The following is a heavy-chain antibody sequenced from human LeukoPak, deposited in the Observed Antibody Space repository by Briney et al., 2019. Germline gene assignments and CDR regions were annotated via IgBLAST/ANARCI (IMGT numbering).Heavy chain of an antibody. CDR1: GFTFSSYS. D-gene: IGHD3-9*01. J-gene: IGHJ3*02. Sequence: PGGSLRLXCAASGFTFSSYSMNWVRQAPGKGLEWVSSISSSSSYIYYADSVKGRFTISRDNAKNSLYLQMNSLRAEDTAVYYCARVRPLRYFDWLDAFDIWGQGTMVTVSS. CDR3: ARVRPLRYFDWLDAFDI. V-gene: IGHV3-21*04. CDR2: ISSSSSYI.